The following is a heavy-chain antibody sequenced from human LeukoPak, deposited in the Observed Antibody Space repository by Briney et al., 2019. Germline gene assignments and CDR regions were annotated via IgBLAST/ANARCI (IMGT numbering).Heavy chain of an antibody. Sequence: GGSLRLSCAASGFPFDAYSMNWVRQAPGKGLEWVSYISSSSSTIYYADSVKGRFTVSRDNARSSLYLQMNSLRAEDTAVYYCAREAGGGSFDYWGQGTLVTVSS. CDR1: GFPFDAYS. J-gene: IGHJ4*02. CDR2: ISSSSSTI. D-gene: IGHD5-24*01. V-gene: IGHV3-48*01. CDR3: AREAGGGSFDY.